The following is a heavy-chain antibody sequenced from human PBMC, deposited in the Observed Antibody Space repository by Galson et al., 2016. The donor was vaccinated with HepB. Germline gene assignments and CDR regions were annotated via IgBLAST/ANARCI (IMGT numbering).Heavy chain of an antibody. CDR1: GFSFTNAW. D-gene: IGHD6-13*01. V-gene: IGHV3-15*01. CDR2: IKSRTDGGTT. CDR3: AREPYSSSWFDY. J-gene: IGHJ5*01. Sequence: SLRLSCAASGFSFTNAWMFWVRQAPGKGLEWVGRIKSRTDGGTTEYGAPVKGRFTISRDDSKHTQYLQMNSLRVADTAVYFCAREPYSSSWFDYWDQGTVVTVAS.